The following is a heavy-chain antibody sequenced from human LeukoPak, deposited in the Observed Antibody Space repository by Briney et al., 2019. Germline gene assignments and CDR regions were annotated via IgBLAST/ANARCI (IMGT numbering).Heavy chain of an antibody. Sequence: ASVKVSCKASGYTFTDNYMQWVRQAPGQGLEWMGWINPKSGDTDYAQKFQGRVTMTRDTSTSTAYMELSRLRSDDTAVYYCARGGAARRFDYWGQGTLVTVSS. J-gene: IGHJ4*02. V-gene: IGHV1-2*02. CDR2: INPKSGDT. CDR1: GYTFTDNY. CDR3: ARGGAARRFDY. D-gene: IGHD6-6*01.